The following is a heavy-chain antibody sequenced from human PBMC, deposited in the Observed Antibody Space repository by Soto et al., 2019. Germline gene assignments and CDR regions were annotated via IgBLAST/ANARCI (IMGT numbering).Heavy chain of an antibody. J-gene: IGHJ4*02. CDR2: IYYSGST. CDR1: GGSISSSSYY. CDR3: ARQGQVYDILTGYFDY. D-gene: IGHD3-9*01. V-gene: IGHV4-39*01. Sequence: PSETLSLTCTVSGGSISSSSYYWGWIRQPPGKGLEWIGSIYYSGSTYYNPSLKSRVTISVDTSKNQFSLKLSSVTAADTAVYYCARQGQVYDILTGYFDYWGQGTLVTVSS.